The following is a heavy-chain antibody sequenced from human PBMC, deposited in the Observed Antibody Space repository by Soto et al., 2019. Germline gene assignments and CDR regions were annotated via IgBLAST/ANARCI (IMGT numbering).Heavy chain of an antibody. D-gene: IGHD6-13*01. V-gene: IGHV6-1*01. CDR3: ARASGYLDY. Sequence: SQTLSLTCAISGDSVPSKSVAWNWIRQSPSRGLEWLGRTYYRSKWYNDYAVSVKSRITVNPDTSKNQFSLQLNSVTPEDTAVYYCARASGYLDYWGQGTLVTVSS. CDR2: TYYRSKWYN. J-gene: IGHJ4*02. CDR1: GDSVPSKSVA.